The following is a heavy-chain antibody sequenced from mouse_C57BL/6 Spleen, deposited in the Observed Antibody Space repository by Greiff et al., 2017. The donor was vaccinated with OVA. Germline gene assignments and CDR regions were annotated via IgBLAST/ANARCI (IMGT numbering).Heavy chain of an antibody. V-gene: IGHV1-66*01. CDR3: ARSGGYYPDY. J-gene: IGHJ2*01. Sequence: QVQLQQSGPELVKPGASVKISCKASGYSFTSYYIHWVKQRPGQGLEWIGWIYPGSGNTKYNEKFKGKATLTADTSSSTAYMQHSSLTSEDSAVYYCARSGGYYPDYWGKGTTRTVSS. CDR2: IYPGSGNT. D-gene: IGHD1-1*02. CDR1: GYSFTSYY.